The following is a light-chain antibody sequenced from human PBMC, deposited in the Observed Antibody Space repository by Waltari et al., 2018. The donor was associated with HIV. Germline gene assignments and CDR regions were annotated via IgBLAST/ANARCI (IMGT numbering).Light chain of an antibody. V-gene: IGKV3-20*01. Sequence: EMVLTQSPGTLSLSPGERATLSCRASQSVSSGYLAWYQQKPGQAPRLLISGASRRATGIPDRFSGSGSGTDFTLTISRLEPEDFAVYFCQQYGSSPFTFGPGTKVHIK. CDR2: GAS. J-gene: IGKJ3*01. CDR1: QSVSSGY. CDR3: QQYGSSPFT.